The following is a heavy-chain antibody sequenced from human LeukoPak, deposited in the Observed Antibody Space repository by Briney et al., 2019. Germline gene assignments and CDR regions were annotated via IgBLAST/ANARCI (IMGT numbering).Heavy chain of an antibody. V-gene: IGHV4-61*02. CDR1: GGSISSGSYY. J-gene: IGHJ4*02. CDR2: IYTSGST. CDR3: ASPEGY. Sequence: SETLSLTCTVSGGSISSGSYYWSWIRQPAGKGLEWIGRIYTSGSTNYNPSLKSRVTISVDTSKNQFSLKLSSVTAADTAVYYCASPEGYWGQGTLVTVSS.